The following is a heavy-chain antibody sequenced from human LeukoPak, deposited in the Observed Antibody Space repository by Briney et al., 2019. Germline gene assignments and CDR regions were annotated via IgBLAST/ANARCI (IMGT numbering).Heavy chain of an antibody. J-gene: IGHJ4*02. CDR2: MNPDSGVT. CDR1: GYSFTTYW. CDR3: ARDPGYLQPDY. Sequence: ASVTVSCKASGYSFTTYWIHWVRQAPGQGLEWMGCMNPDSGVTGYAQTFQGRVTMTRDTSTNTAYMHLSSLRPDDTAVHFCARDPGYLQPDYWGQGTLVTVPS. V-gene: IGHV1-2*02. D-gene: IGHD1-1*01.